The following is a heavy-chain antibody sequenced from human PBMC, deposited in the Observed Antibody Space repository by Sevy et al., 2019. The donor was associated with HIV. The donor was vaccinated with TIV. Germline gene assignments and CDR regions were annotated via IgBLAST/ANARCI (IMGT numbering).Heavy chain of an antibody. D-gene: IGHD6-6*01. CDR2: MSNSGYT. J-gene: IGHJ4*02. CDR3: ARGRVAGRLDS. V-gene: IGHV4-39*02. Sequence: SETLSLTCTVSGGSISSGGYQWGWIRQPPGKGLEWIGSMSNSGYTYYNPSLKRRVTIIVDTSRNQFSLKVSSVTAADTGLYYCARGRVAGRLDSWGQGILVTVSS. CDR1: GGSISSGGYQ.